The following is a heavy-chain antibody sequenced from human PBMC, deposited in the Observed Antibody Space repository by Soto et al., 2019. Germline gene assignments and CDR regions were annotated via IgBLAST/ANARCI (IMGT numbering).Heavy chain of an antibody. D-gene: IGHD1-26*01. V-gene: IGHV1-69*05. CDR3: ASCLKGPGSGNYYAAMDV. CDR1: RGAFSDYA. CDR2: IMPIFRAP. J-gene: IGHJ6*02. Sequence: QVQLVQSGAEVTKPGSSVKVSCKASRGAFSDYAFSWVRQAPGQGLEWLGGIMPIFRAPDYAQKFQGKVTFATEALTTTAYMEMNPLRTEDPAVYYCASCLKGPGSGNYYAAMDVWGQGTTVTFS.